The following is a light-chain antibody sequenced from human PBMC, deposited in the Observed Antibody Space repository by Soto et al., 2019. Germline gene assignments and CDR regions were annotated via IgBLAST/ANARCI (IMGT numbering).Light chain of an antibody. Sequence: DIQITQSPSSLSASVGDTVTITCQASQDISHYLAWYQQKPGKAPDLLIYSASTLQSGVPSRFSGSGSETEFSLTIRALQPEDFATYYCQQLSRYPLTFGGGTKVDI. J-gene: IGKJ4*01. V-gene: IGKV1-9*01. CDR2: SAS. CDR3: QQLSRYPLT. CDR1: QDISHY.